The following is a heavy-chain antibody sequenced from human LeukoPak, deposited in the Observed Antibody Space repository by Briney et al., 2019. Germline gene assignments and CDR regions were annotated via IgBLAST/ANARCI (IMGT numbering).Heavy chain of an antibody. CDR1: GFTFSSYG. V-gene: IGHV3-30*18. D-gene: IGHD3-22*01. Sequence: GGSLRLSCAASGFTFSSYGMHWVRQAPGKGLEWVAVISYDGSNKYYADSVKGRFTISRDNSKNTLYLQMNCLRAEDTAVYYCAKGGFYDDSSADGLFDYWGQGTLVTVSS. CDR3: AKGGFYDDSSADGLFDY. CDR2: ISYDGSNK. J-gene: IGHJ4*02.